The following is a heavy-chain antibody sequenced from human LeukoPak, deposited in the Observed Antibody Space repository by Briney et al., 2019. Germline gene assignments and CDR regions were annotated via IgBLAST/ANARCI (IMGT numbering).Heavy chain of an antibody. D-gene: IGHD2-2*01. CDR3: ARGVKGVVVPAALDI. V-gene: IGHV1-46*01. Sequence: GASVKVSCKASGYTFTDYYLHWVRQAPGQGLEWMGIINPSGGSTNYAQKFQGRVTITRNTSISTAYMELSSLRSEDTAVYYCARGVKGVVVPAALDIWGQGTMVTVSS. J-gene: IGHJ3*02. CDR1: GYTFTDYY. CDR2: INPSGGST.